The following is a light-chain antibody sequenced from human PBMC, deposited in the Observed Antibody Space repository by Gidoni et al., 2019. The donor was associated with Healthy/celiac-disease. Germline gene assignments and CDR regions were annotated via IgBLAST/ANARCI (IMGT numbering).Light chain of an antibody. J-gene: IGKJ3*01. Sequence: DIQMTQSPSTLSASVGDRVTITCRASQSISSWLAWYQQKPEKAPKLLIYDASSLESRVPSGFSGSGSGTEFTLTISSLQPDDFANYYCQQYNSYSFTFGPXTKVDIK. V-gene: IGKV1-5*01. CDR1: QSISSW. CDR3: QQYNSYSFT. CDR2: DAS.